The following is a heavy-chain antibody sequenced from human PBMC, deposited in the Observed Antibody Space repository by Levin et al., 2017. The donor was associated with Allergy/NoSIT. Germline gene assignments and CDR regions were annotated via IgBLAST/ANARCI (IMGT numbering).Heavy chain of an antibody. CDR1: GFTVSSNY. CDR3: ARDHGGGDAFDI. CDR2: IYSGGNT. V-gene: IGHV3-53*01. Sequence: LSLTCAASGFTVSSNYMSWVRQAPGKGLEWVSVIYSGGNTYYADSVKGRFTISRDNSKNTLYLQMNSLRGEDTAVYYCARDHGGGDAFDIWGQGTMVTVSS. J-gene: IGHJ3*02. D-gene: IGHD3-10*01.